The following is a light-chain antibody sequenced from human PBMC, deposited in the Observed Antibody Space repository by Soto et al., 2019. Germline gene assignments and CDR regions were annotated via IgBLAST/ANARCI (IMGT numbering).Light chain of an antibody. Sequence: IQMTQSPSSLSASVGDRATITCRASQSISSWLAWYQQKPGKAPKFLIYDASNLESGVPSRFSGSGSGTEFTLTISSLQPDDFATYYCQQYSSYWTFGQGTKADI. CDR3: QQYSSYWT. CDR2: DAS. CDR1: QSISSW. J-gene: IGKJ1*01. V-gene: IGKV1-5*01.